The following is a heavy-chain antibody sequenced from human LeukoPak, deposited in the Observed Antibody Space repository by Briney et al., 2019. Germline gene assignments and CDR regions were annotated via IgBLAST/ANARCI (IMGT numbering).Heavy chain of an antibody. J-gene: IGHJ4*02. CDR2: IASDGSST. D-gene: IGHD4-23*01. CDR1: GFTFSSYW. V-gene: IGHV3-74*01. CDR3: ARGRPHGNDY. Sequence: GGSLRLSCVTSGFTFSSYWMNWVRQAPGKGLVWVSRIASDGSSTTYADSVKGRFSISRDNAKNTLYLQMNSLRVEDTAVYYCARGRPHGNDYWGQGTLVTVSS.